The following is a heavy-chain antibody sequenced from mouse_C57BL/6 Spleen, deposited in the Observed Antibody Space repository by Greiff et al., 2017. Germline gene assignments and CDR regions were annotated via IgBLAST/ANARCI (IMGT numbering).Heavy chain of an antibody. CDR1: GYTFTDYY. J-gene: IGHJ4*01. Sequence: EVQLQQSGPELVKPGASVKISCKASGYTFTDYYMNWVKQSHGKSLEWIGDINPNNGGTSYNQKFKGKATLTVDKSSSTAYMELRSLTSEDAAVYYCAGYSSMDYWGQGTSVTVSS. CDR2: INPNNGGT. V-gene: IGHV1-26*01. CDR3: AGYSSMDY.